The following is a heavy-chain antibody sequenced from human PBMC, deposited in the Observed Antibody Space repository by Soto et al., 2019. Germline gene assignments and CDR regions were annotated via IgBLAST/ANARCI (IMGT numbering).Heavy chain of an antibody. CDR2: ISSSSSTI. Sequence: EVQLVESGGGLVQPGGSLRLSCAASGFTFSSYSMNWVRQAPGKGLEWVSYISSSSSTIYYADSVKGRFTISRDNAKNSLYLQMNSLRDEDTAVYYCARDFLLAAAGHYYYYGMDVWGQGTTVTVSS. J-gene: IGHJ6*02. CDR1: GFTFSSYS. CDR3: ARDFLLAAAGHYYYYGMDV. D-gene: IGHD6-13*01. V-gene: IGHV3-48*02.